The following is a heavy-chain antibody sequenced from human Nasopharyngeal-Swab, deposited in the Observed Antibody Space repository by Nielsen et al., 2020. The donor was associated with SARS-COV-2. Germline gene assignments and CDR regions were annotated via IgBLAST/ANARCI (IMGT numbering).Heavy chain of an antibody. CDR2: IYSGGDT. J-gene: IGHJ3*01. D-gene: IGHD3-3*01. V-gene: IGHV3-66*01. Sequence: GGSLRLSCAASGITISSIYMSWVRQAPGKGLEWVSVIYSGGDTYYADYVKGRFTISRDISKNTLYLQMNSLRAEDTALYYCSMYDFWSGYQDSFDVWGQGTMVTVSS. CDR3: SMYDFWSGYQDSFDV. CDR1: GITISSIY.